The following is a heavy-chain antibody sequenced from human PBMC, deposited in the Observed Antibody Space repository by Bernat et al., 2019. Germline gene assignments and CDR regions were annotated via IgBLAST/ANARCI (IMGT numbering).Heavy chain of an antibody. Sequence: QVQLHELGPGLVAPSGTLSLTCAVSGGSIGSTNWWNWVRQPPGKGLEWIGEIDHRGGTSYNPSLRSRVTISVDKSKNQFSLQLSSVTAADTAVYYCAANYFGSGSFPYWGQGTLVTVSS. CDR2: IDHRGGT. J-gene: IGHJ4*02. CDR1: GGSIGSTNW. D-gene: IGHD3-10*01. V-gene: IGHV4-4*02. CDR3: AANYFGSGSFPY.